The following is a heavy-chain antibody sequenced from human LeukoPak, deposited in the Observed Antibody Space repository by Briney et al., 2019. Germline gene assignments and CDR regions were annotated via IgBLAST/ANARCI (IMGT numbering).Heavy chain of an antibody. Sequence: GASVKVSCKASGYTFTSYGISWVRQAPGQGLEWMGRNSAYNGNTNYAQKLQGRVTMTTDTSTSTAYMELRSLRSDDTAVYYCARGSKVLWFGDLPNDYWGQGTLGTVSS. D-gene: IGHD3-10*01. CDR1: GYTFTSYG. CDR2: NSAYNGNT. V-gene: IGHV1-18*01. J-gene: IGHJ4*02. CDR3: ARGSKVLWFGDLPNDY.